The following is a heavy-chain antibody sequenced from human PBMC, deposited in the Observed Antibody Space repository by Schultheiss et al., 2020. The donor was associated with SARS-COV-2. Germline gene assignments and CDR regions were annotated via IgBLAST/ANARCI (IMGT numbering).Heavy chain of an antibody. Sequence: ASVKVSCKASGYTFTSYDINWVRQATGQGLEWMGWMNPNSGNTGYAQKFQGRVTMTTDTSTSTAYMELRSLRSDDTAVYYCARFYGSGWYYYFDYWGQGTLVTVSS. J-gene: IGHJ4*02. D-gene: IGHD6-19*01. CDR3: ARFYGSGWYYYFDY. V-gene: IGHV1-8*01. CDR2: MNPNSGNT. CDR1: GYTFTSYD.